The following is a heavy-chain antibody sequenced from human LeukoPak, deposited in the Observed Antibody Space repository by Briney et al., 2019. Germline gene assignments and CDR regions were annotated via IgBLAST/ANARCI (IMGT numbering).Heavy chain of an antibody. D-gene: IGHD6-13*01. J-gene: IGHJ4*02. Sequence: PGGSLRLSCAASGFTFSSYAMSWVRQAPGKGLEWVSAIRGSGGTTNYAGTVKGRFTISRDNSKNTVYLQMNSLRAEDTAVYYCAKDRSDSSSWFGHFDYWGQGTLVTVSS. CDR2: IRGSGGTT. CDR1: GFTFSSYA. V-gene: IGHV3-23*01. CDR3: AKDRSDSSSWFGHFDY.